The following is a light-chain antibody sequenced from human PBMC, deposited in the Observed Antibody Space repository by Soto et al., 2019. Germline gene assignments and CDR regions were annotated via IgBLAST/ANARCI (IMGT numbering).Light chain of an antibody. CDR2: DVS. V-gene: IGLV2-14*01. Sequence: QSVLTQPASVSGSPGQSITISCTGTSSDVGGYNYVSWYQQHPGKAPKLMIYDVSNRPSGVSNRFSGSKSGNTASLTISGLQAEDEADYYCSSYTSSSILFGTGTRSPS. CDR1: SSDVGGYNY. J-gene: IGLJ1*01. CDR3: SSYTSSSIL.